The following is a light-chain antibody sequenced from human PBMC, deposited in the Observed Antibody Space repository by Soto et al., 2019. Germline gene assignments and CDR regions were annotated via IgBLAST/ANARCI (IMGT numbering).Light chain of an antibody. CDR3: QQFSAHPLT. J-gene: IGKJ4*01. V-gene: IGKV1-13*02. Sequence: AVEFSHSPCSLAASVGDRVTITCRASQGINTGVAWYQQKPGKSPKLLIYETSNLASGVSLRFSGTGYGTQFSLTIGGLQPEDFATYHCQQFSAHPLTFGGGTKVDIK. CDR2: ETS. CDR1: QGINTG.